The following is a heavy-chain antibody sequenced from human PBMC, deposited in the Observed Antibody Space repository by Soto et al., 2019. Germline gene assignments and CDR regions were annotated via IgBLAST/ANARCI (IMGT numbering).Heavy chain of an antibody. J-gene: IGHJ3*02. D-gene: IGHD5-12*01. V-gene: IGHV1-69*13. CDR3: ARGLTGDGYNYGVGAFDI. Sequence: SVKVSCKASGYMFTGYYMHWVRQAPGQGLEWMGGIIPIFGTASYAQKFQGRVTITADESTSTAYMELSSLRSEDTAVYYCARGLTGDGYNYGVGAFDIWGQGTMVTVSS. CDR2: IIPIFGTA. CDR1: GYMFTGYY.